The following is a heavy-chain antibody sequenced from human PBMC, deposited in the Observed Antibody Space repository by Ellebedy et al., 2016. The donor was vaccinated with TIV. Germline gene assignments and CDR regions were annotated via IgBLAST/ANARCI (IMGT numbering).Heavy chain of an antibody. D-gene: IGHD5-18*01. CDR3: ARAVDTAIVINY. CDR2: IYSSGNT. Sequence: SETLSLTCSVSGGSMSSSSYYLGWIRQPPGKGLEWIGYIYSSGNTYYNPSLKSRVTISLDTSKNQFSLKLSSVTAADSAVYYCARAVDTAIVINYWGQGTLVIVSS. J-gene: IGHJ4*02. CDR1: GGSMSSSSYY. V-gene: IGHV4-30-4*08.